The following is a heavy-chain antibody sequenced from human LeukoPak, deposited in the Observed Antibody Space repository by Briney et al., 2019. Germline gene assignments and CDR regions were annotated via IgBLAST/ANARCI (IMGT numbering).Heavy chain of an antibody. Sequence: ASVKVSCTASGYTFTSYGISWVRQAPGQGLEWMGWISAYNGNTNYAQKLQGRVTMTTDTSTSTAYMELRSLRSDDTAVYYCARAVIAARLYYYYYGMDVWGQGTTVTVSS. D-gene: IGHD6-6*01. V-gene: IGHV1-18*01. J-gene: IGHJ6*02. CDR1: GYTFTSYG. CDR3: ARAVIAARLYYYYYGMDV. CDR2: ISAYNGNT.